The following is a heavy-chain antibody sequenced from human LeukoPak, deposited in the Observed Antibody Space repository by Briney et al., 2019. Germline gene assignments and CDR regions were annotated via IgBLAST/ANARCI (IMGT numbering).Heavy chain of an antibody. CDR1: GDSISSNYFTSNLFH. V-gene: IGHV4-39*07. D-gene: IGHD4-17*01. CDR2: IDYSGTT. CDR3: ARELDYGDYGSGLDY. J-gene: IGHJ4*02. Sequence: PSETLSLTCVVSGDSISSNYFTSNLFHWGWLRQSPGEGLEWIGSIDYSGTTYYNPSLKSRVTILIDTSKNQFSLKLTSVTAADTAVYYCARELDYGDYGSGLDYWGQGTLVTVSS.